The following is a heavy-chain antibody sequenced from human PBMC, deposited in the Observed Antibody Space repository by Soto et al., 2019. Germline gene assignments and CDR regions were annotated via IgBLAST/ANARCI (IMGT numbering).Heavy chain of an antibody. CDR1: GDSVNSAY. J-gene: IGHJ4*02. Sequence: QVQLQEMGPGLVKPSQTLTITCTVSGDSVNSAYWSWIRQLPGKGLEWMGNIYHTGRTFYNRSLKSRLAISIDTSKPLFSLKLRSVTASDTAVYYCARTDAYNSSFFDSWGQGTVVTVSS. V-gene: IGHV4-31*03. CDR2: IYHTGRT. D-gene: IGHD6-6*01. CDR3: ARTDAYNSSFFDS.